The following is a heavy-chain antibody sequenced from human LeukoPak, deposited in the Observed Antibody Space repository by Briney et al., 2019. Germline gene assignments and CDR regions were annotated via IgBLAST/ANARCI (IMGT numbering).Heavy chain of an antibody. V-gene: IGHV1-24*01. J-gene: IGHJ4*02. CDR1: GYTLTELS. CDR2: FDPEDGET. D-gene: IGHD3-3*01. CDR3: ATDGIRSTIFGVVFFDY. Sequence: ASVKVSCKVSGYTLTELSMHWVRQAPGKGLEWMGGFDPEDGETIYAQKFQGRVTMTEDTSTDTAYMELSSLRSEDTAVYYCATDGIRSTIFGVVFFDYWGQGTLVTVSS.